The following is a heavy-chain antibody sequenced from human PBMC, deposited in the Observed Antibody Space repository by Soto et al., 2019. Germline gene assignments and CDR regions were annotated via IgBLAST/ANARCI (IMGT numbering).Heavy chain of an antibody. CDR2: INPNSGGT. CDR1: GYTFTGYY. D-gene: IGHD3-10*01. Sequence: WASVKVSCKASGYTFTGYYMHWVRQAPGQGLEWMGWINPNSGGTNYAQKFQGRVTMTRDTSISTAYMELSRLRSDDTAVYYCARVGTYYYGSGSYFHAFDIWGQGTMVTV. V-gene: IGHV1-2*02. J-gene: IGHJ3*02. CDR3: ARVGTYYYGSGSYFHAFDI.